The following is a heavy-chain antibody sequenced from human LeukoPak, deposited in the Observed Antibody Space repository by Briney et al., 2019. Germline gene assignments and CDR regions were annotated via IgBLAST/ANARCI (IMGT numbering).Heavy chain of an antibody. J-gene: IGHJ4*02. Sequence: SGGSLRLSCAASGFILDIYAMNWVRQAPGKGLKWLTGISGFGGSTYYAASAKGRFTISRDNSGNTLFLQLNNLRVEDTAVYYCARRGGSSWSSFDYWGQGSLVTVSS. D-gene: IGHD6-13*01. CDR2: ISGFGGST. CDR3: ARRGGSSWSSFDY. V-gene: IGHV3-23*01. CDR1: GFILDIYA.